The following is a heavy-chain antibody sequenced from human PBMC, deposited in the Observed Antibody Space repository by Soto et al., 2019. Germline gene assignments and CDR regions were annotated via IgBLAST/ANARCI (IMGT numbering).Heavy chain of an antibody. V-gene: IGHV4-4*07. D-gene: IGHD6-13*01. J-gene: IGHJ5*01. CDR2: IYTSGSP. CDR3: ARDAASTSWTWFDY. Sequence: SETLSLTCTVSGGSFNTYYWSWIRQPAGKGLEWIGHIYTSGSPTYNPSLTSRVTMSVDSSKNQFSMKLGSVPAADTAVYYCARDAASTSWTWFDYWGQGSLVTVSS. CDR1: GGSFNTYY.